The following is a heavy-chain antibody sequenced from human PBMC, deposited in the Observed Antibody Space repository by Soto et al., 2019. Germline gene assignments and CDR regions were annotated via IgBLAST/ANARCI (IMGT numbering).Heavy chain of an antibody. CDR3: EKDAGGSSYFDY. Sequence: QVQLVESGGGVVQPGRSLRLSCAASGFTFSSYGMHWVRQAPGKGLEWVAVISYDGSNEYYADSVKGRFTITRDNSKNTLYLQMNSVKADDTAEYYCEKDAGGSSYFDYWGQGTLVTVSS. J-gene: IGHJ4*02. V-gene: IGHV3-30*18. CDR1: GFTFSSYG. D-gene: IGHD1-26*01. CDR2: ISYDGSNE.